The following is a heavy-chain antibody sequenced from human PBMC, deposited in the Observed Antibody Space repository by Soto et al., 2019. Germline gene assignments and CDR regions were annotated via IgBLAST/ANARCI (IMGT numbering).Heavy chain of an antibody. CDR1: GGTFSSYA. D-gene: IGHD5-18*01. CDR3: ARGGYSYGYPFDY. CDR2: IIPIFGTA. Sequence: SVKVSCKASGGTFSSYAISWVRQAPGQGLEWMGGIIPIFGTANYAQKFQGRVTITADESTSTAYMELSSLRSEDTAVYYCARGGYSYGYPFDYWGQGTLVTSPQ. V-gene: IGHV1-69*13. J-gene: IGHJ4*02.